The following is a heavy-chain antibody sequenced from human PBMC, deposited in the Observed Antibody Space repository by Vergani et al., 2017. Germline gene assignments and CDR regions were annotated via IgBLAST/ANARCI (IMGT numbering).Heavy chain of an antibody. Sequence: QVQLQESGPGLVKASQTLSLTCSVSGAYVGSGGYYWSWVRQRPGMGLDWIGEIRHDGITHYSPSLKSRVTISIDTSTHQFSLNLRSVTAADTAVYYCAREGYCTNGVCFTLFDVWGQGALVTVSS. CDR2: IRHDGIT. D-gene: IGHD2-8*01. CDR1: GAYVGSGGYY. CDR3: AREGYCTNGVCFTLFDV. V-gene: IGHV4-31*03. J-gene: IGHJ4*02.